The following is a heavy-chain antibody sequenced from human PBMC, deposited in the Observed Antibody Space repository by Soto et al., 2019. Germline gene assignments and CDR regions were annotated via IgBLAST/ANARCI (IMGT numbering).Heavy chain of an antibody. CDR3: ARAGGSGRVGYNWFDP. CDR1: GFTFDDYA. Sequence: EVQLVESGGGLVQPGRSLRLSCAASGFTFDDYAMHWVRQAPGKGLEWVSGISWNSGSIGYADSVKGRFTISRDNAKNSLYLQMNSLRAEDTALYYCARAGGSGRVGYNWFDPWGQGTLVTVSS. D-gene: IGHD3-10*01. J-gene: IGHJ5*02. CDR2: ISWNSGSI. V-gene: IGHV3-9*01.